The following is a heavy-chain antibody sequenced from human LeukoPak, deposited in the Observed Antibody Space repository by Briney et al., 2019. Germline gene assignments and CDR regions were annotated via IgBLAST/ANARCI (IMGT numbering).Heavy chain of an antibody. CDR1: GGSISGYY. J-gene: IGHJ4*02. Sequence: SETLSLTCTVSGGSISGYYWSWIRQPPGKGLEWIGYIYYRGSTNYNPSFKSRVTISADTSKSQFSLKLSSVIAADTAVYYCARGTGALLWFGEFDYWGQGTLVTVSS. CDR3: ARGTGALLWFGEFDY. CDR2: IYYRGST. D-gene: IGHD3-10*01. V-gene: IGHV4-59*01.